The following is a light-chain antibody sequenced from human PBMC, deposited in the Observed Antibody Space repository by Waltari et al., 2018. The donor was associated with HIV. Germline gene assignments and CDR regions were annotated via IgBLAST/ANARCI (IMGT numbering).Light chain of an antibody. CDR1: DIDIGNYNL. Sequence: QSALTQPASVSGHPGQSVTITCTVTDIDIGNYNLVSWFQQPPGTAPKLLIYDVSKRPSGVSSRFSGSKSGYFASLTISGLLTEDESSYYCLTYVSKTSTWQFGGGTYLTV. CDR3: LTYVSKTSTWQ. V-gene: IGLV2-23*02. CDR2: DVS. J-gene: IGLJ3*02.